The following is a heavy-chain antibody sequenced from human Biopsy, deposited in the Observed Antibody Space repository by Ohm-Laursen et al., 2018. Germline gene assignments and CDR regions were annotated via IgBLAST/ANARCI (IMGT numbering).Heavy chain of an antibody. CDR3: ASQASSGYPLNF. D-gene: IGHD3-22*01. V-gene: IGHV4-59*07. Sequence: SDTLSLTCNVSDGSIDNYHWTWIRQAPGKTLEWIGSITYRGSTYYNPSLKSRVTVSIHTSKNQFSLRLRSVTAADTAVYYCASQASSGYPLNFWGQGSLVTVSS. CDR2: ITYRGST. J-gene: IGHJ4*02. CDR1: DGSIDNYH.